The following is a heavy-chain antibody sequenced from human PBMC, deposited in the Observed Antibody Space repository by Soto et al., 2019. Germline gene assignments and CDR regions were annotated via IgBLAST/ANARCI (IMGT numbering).Heavy chain of an antibody. CDR1: GGTFSSYA. Sequence: ASVKVSCKASGGTFSSYAISWVRQAPGQGLEWMGGIIPIFGTANYAQKFQGRVTITADESTSTAYMELSSLRSEDTAVYYCARAREQTWRGYYYGMDVWGQGTKVTVYS. V-gene: IGHV1-69*13. CDR2: IIPIFGTA. D-gene: IGHD1-26*01. CDR3: ARAREQTWRGYYYGMDV. J-gene: IGHJ6*02.